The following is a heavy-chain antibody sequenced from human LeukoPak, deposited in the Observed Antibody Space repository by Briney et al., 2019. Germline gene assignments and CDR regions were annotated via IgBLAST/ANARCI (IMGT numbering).Heavy chain of an antibody. CDR1: GGSISSYY. J-gene: IGHJ6*03. CDR3: ARERNDYDYYYYMDV. CDR2: IYYSGST. Sequence: PSETLSLTCTISGGSISSYYWSWIRQPPGKGLEWIGYIYYSGSTNYNPSLKSRVTISVDTSKNQFSLKLSSVAAADTAVYYCARERNDYDYYYYMDVWGKGTTVTVSS. V-gene: IGHV4-59*01.